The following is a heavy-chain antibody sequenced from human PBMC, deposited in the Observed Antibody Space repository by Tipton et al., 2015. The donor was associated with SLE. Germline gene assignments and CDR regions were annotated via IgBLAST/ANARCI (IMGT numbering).Heavy chain of an antibody. CDR3: AKSTRAHSEVVWTFDY. Sequence: SLRLSCAASGFTFSSYGMHWVRQAPGKGLEWVAFIRYDGNNKYYADSVKGRFTVSRDYSKNTLYLQMNSLRAEDTAVYYCAKSTRAHSEVVWTFDYWGQGTLVTVSS. CDR2: IRYDGNNK. J-gene: IGHJ4*02. D-gene: IGHD3/OR15-3a*01. V-gene: IGHV3-30*02. CDR1: GFTFSSYG.